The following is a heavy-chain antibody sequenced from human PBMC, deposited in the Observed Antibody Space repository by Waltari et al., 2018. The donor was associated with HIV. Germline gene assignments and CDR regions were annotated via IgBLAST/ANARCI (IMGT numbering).Heavy chain of an antibody. J-gene: IGHJ4*02. CDR2: ISGSGGST. Sequence: EVQLLESGGGLVQPGGSLRLSCAASGFTFSSYAMSWVRQAPGKGLEWVSAISGSGGSTYYADSVKGRFTISRDNSKNTLYLQMNSLRAEDTAVYYCATELAYCGGDCYSGSYWGQGTLVTVSS. V-gene: IGHV3-23*01. CDR3: ATELAYCGGDCYSGSY. D-gene: IGHD2-21*02. CDR1: GFTFSSYA.